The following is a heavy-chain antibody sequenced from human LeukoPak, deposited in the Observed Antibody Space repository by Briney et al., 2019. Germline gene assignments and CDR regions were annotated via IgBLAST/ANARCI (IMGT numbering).Heavy chain of an antibody. J-gene: IGHJ3*02. D-gene: IGHD2-15*01. Sequence: HAGGSLRLSCAASGFTLSSSWMSWVRQAPGKGLEWVANIKQDGSEKYYVDSVKGRFTISRDNAKNSLYLQMNYLRAEDTAVYYCVGFCGGGTCYNGAFDIWGQGTMVTVSS. CDR2: IKQDGSEK. V-gene: IGHV3-7*01. CDR3: VGFCGGGTCYNGAFDI. CDR1: GFTLSSSW.